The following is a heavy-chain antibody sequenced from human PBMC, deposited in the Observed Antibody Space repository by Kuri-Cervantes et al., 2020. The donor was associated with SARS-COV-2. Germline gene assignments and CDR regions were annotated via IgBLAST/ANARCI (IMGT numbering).Heavy chain of an antibody. CDR1: GGSISSGGYY. V-gene: IGHV4-30-2*01. CDR3: ARGVDVDTAMVPYFDL. D-gene: IGHD5-18*01. Sequence: SCTVSGGSISSGGYYWSWIRQPPGKGLEWIGYIYHSGSTYYNPSLKSRVTISVDTSKNQFSLKLSSVTAADTAVYYCARGVDVDTAMVPYFDLWGRGTLVTVSS. J-gene: IGHJ2*01. CDR2: IYHSGST.